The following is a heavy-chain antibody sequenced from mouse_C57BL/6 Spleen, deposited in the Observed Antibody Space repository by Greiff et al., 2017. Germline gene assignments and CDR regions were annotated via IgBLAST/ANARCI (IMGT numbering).Heavy chain of an antibody. Sequence: QVQLQQSGAELVRPGASVTLSCKASGYTFTDYEMHWVKQTPVHGLEWIGAIDPETGGTAYNQKFKGKAILTADKSSSTAYMELRSRTSEDSAVDYCTRKWTYYSNYDWYFDVWGTGTTVTVSS. CDR2: IDPETGGT. CDR1: GYTFTDYE. CDR3: TRKWTYYSNYDWYFDV. J-gene: IGHJ1*03. D-gene: IGHD2-5*01. V-gene: IGHV1-15*01.